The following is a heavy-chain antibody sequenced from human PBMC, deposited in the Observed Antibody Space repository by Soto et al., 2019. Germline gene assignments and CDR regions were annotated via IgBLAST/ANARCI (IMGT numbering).Heavy chain of an antibody. D-gene: IGHD1-1*01. CDR2: IYYNGGT. CDR3: ATNAPTVDGKERFDP. Sequence: SETLSLTCTVSGGTITSDNYYWGWIRQPPGKGLEWIGSIYYNGGTYDNPSLKSRVTISVDTSKKHFSLRLRSVTAADTAAYYCATNAPTVDGKERFDPSGPGTLVTGSS. CDR1: GGTITSDNYY. J-gene: IGHJ5*02. V-gene: IGHV4-39*02.